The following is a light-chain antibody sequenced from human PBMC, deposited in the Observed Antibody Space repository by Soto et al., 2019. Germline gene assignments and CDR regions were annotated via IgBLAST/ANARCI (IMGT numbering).Light chain of an antibody. V-gene: IGKV3-15*01. J-gene: IGKJ1*01. CDR1: QSVSSN. Sequence: EIVMTQSPATLSVSPGERATLSCRASQSVSSNLAWYQQKPGQAPRLLIYGASTRATGIPARFSGSGSGTELTLTISSLQSEDFAVYYGQQYNNWPQTFGQGTKVEIK. CDR2: GAS. CDR3: QQYNNWPQT.